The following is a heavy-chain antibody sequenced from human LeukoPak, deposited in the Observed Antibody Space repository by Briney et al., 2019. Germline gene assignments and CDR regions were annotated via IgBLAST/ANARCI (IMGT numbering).Heavy chain of an antibody. D-gene: IGHD3-22*01. J-gene: IGHJ4*02. CDR1: GGSFSGYY. CDR2: INHSGST. Sequence: PSETLSLTCAVYGGSFSGYYWSWIRQPPGKGLEWIGEINHSGSTNYNPSLKSRVTISVDTSKNQFSLKLSSVTAADAAVYYCARAAYYYDSNGYCYWGQGTLVTVSS. CDR3: ARAAYYYDSNGYCY. V-gene: IGHV4-34*01.